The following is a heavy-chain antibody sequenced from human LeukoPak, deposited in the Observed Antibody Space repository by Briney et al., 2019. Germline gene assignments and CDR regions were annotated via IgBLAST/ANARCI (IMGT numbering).Heavy chain of an antibody. D-gene: IGHD1-26*01. J-gene: IGHJ4*02. CDR3: ATEIIVGASFDY. V-gene: IGHV1-24*01. CDR2: FDPEDGET. CDR1: GYTLTELS. Sequence: ASVKVSCKVSGYTLTELSMHWVRQAPGKGLEWMGGFDPEDGETIYAQKFRGRVTMTEDTSTDTAYMELSSLRSEDTAVYYCATEIIVGASFDYWGQGPLVTVSS.